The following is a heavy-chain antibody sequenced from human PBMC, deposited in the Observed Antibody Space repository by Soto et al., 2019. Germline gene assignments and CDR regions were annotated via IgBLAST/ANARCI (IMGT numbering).Heavy chain of an antibody. CDR3: AKELQFDYYYGMDV. J-gene: IGHJ6*02. V-gene: IGHV3-23*01. CDR1: VFTLSSYA. Sequence: AWSLRLSCAASVFTLSSYAMSWVRQAPGKGLEWVSAISGSGGITYYADHVKGRFTISRDNSKNTLYLQKNSLRAEDTAVYYCAKELQFDYYYGMDVWGQGTRVSVSS. D-gene: IGHD3-3*01. CDR2: ISGSGGIT.